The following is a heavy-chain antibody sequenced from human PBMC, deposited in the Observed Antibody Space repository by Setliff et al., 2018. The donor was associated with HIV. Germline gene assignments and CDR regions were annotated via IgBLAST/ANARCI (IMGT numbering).Heavy chain of an antibody. CDR2: IIPTFGST. Sequence: SVKVSCKASGGTFSNYAFSWVRQAPGQGLEWMGGIIPTFGSTKYAQKFQGRVTISADESTTTADMELSSLRSEDTAVYYCARDDHYYDSGSYYSDWYFDLWGRGTLVTVS. CDR3: ARDDHYYDSGSYYSDWYFDL. V-gene: IGHV1-69*13. CDR1: GGTFSNYA. J-gene: IGHJ2*01. D-gene: IGHD3-10*01.